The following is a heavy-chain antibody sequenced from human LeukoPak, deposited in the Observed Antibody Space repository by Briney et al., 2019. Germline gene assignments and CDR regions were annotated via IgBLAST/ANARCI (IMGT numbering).Heavy chain of an antibody. CDR1: GGSFSGYY. CDR2: INHSGST. CDR3: ARGGVSYDFWSGYTSNWFDP. Sequence: SETLSLTCAVYGGSFSGYYWSWIRQPPGKGLEWIGEINHSGSTNYSPSLKSRVTISVDTSKNQFSLKLSSVTAADTAVYYCARGGVSYDFWSGYTSNWFDPWGQGTLVTVSS. D-gene: IGHD3-3*01. V-gene: IGHV4-34*01. J-gene: IGHJ5*02.